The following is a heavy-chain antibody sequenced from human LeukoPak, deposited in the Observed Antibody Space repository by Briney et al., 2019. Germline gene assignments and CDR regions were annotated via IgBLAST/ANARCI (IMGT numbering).Heavy chain of an antibody. CDR1: GYTFTSYA. D-gene: IGHD3-3*01. Sequence: KISCKGSGYTFTSYAISWVRQAPGQGLEWMGGIIPIFGTANYAQKFQGRVTITADESTSTAYMELSSLRSEDTAVYYCAPSPDSSGSSDYWGQGTLVTVSS. CDR3: APSPDSSGSSDY. CDR2: IIPIFGTA. J-gene: IGHJ4*02. V-gene: IGHV1-69*01.